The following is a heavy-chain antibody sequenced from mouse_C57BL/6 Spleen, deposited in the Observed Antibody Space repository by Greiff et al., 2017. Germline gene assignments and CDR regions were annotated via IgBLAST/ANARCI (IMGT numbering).Heavy chain of an antibody. V-gene: IGHV1-42*01. CDR1: GYSFTGYY. D-gene: IGHD3-1*01. CDR3: ARWARYFDY. CDR2: INPSTGGT. J-gene: IGHJ2*01. Sequence: EVQLQQSGPELVKPGASVKISCKASGYSFTGYYMNWVKQSPEKSLEWIGEINPSTGGTTYNQKFKAKATLTVDKSSSTAYMQLKSLTSEDSAVYYCARWARYFDYWGQGTTLTVSS.